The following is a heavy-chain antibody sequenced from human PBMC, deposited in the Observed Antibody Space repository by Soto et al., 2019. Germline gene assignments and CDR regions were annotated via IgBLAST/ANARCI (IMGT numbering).Heavy chain of an antibody. Sequence: EVQLVESGGGLVKPGGSLRLSCAASGFTFSNAWINWVRQAPGKGPEWVGRIKSNTDGGTTDFAAPVKGRFAIAREDSKITVYLQMSSLKTEDTGIYDCTTDSYTAKRVGGFDYCGHAT. V-gene: IGHV3-15*07. D-gene: IGHD2-2*02. CDR1: GFTFSNAW. J-gene: IGHJ4*01. CDR3: TTDSYTAKRVGGFDY. CDR2: IKSNTDGGTT.